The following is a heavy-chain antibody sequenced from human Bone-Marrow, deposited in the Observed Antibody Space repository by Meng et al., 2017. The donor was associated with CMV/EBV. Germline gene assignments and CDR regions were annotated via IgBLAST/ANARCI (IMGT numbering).Heavy chain of an antibody. V-gene: IGHV4-38-2*01. CDR1: GFTFSSYS. J-gene: IGHJ4*02. D-gene: IGHD4-11*01. CDR2: IYYSGST. Sequence: ESLKISCAASGFTFSSYSMNWVRQAPGKGLEWIGSIYYSGSTYYNPSLKSRVTISVDTSKNQFSLKLSSVTAADTAVYYCARGNDYSNYFDYWGQGTLVTVSS. CDR3: ARGNDYSNYFDY.